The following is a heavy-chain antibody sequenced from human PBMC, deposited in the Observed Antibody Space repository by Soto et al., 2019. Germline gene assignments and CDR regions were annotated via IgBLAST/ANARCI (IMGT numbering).Heavy chain of an antibody. D-gene: IGHD2-2*01. CDR2: IYYSGST. CDR1: GGSISSYY. V-gene: IGHV4-59*01. CDR3: ARELGYCSSTSCYPAGWFDT. J-gene: IGHJ5*02. Sequence: SETLSLTCTVSGGSISSYYWNWIRQPPGKGLEWIGYIYYSGSTNYNPSLKSRVTISVDTSENQFSLKLSSVTAADTAVYYCARELGYCSSTSCYPAGWFDTWGQGTLVTVSS.